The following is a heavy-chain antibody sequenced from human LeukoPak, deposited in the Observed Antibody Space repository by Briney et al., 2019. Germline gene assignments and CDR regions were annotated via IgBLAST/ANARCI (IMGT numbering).Heavy chain of an antibody. J-gene: IGHJ3*02. V-gene: IGHV3-9*01. CDR3: AKDAKEWKPMLSAFDI. CDR2: ISWNSGST. D-gene: IGHD3-3*01. Sequence: GGSLRLSCAASGFTFDDYAMHGVRQAPGKGLEWVSGISWNSGSTGYADSVKGRFTISRDNAKNSLYLQMNSLRAEDTALYYCAKDAKEWKPMLSAFDIWGQGTMVTVSS. CDR1: GFTFDDYA.